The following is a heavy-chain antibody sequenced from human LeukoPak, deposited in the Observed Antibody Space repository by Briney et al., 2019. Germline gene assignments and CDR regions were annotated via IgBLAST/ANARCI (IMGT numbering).Heavy chain of an antibody. D-gene: IGHD3-3*01. V-gene: IGHV3-23*01. CDR2: ISGSGGST. Sequence: GGSLRLSCAASGFTFSSYAMSWVRQAPGKGLGWVSAISGSGGSTYYADSVKGRFTISRDNSKNTLYLQMNSLRAEDTAVYYCATNYYDFWSGYKDWGRGTLVTVSS. CDR1: GFTFSSYA. CDR3: ATNYYDFWSGYKD. J-gene: IGHJ4*02.